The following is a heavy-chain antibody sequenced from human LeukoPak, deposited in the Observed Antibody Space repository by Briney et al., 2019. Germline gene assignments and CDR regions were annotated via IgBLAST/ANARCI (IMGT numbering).Heavy chain of an antibody. Sequence: PGGSLRLSCAASGFTFSSYSMNWVRQALGKGLEWVSSISSSSSYIYYADSVKGRFTISRDNSYNTVSLQMNSLRDEDTGVYYCAKGLRTGVGPYMGYHYYMDVWGKGATVTVSS. D-gene: IGHD3-16*01. CDR2: ISSSSSYI. V-gene: IGHV3-21*04. CDR1: GFTFSSYS. J-gene: IGHJ6*03. CDR3: AKGLRTGVGPYMGYHYYMDV.